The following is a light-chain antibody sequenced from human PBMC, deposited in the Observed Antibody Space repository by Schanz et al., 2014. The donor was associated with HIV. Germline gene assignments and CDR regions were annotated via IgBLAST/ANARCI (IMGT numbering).Light chain of an antibody. J-gene: IGLJ2*01. CDR1: SSDVGGYYY. CDR3: CSYAGSYFYVV. V-gene: IGLV2-11*01. Sequence: QSALTQPRSVSGSPKQSVTISCTGTSSDVGGYYYVSWYQQHPGKAPKLMIYDVSKRPSGVPDRFSGSKSGNTASLTISGLQAEDEADYYCCSYAGSYFYVVFGGGTKLTVL. CDR2: DVS.